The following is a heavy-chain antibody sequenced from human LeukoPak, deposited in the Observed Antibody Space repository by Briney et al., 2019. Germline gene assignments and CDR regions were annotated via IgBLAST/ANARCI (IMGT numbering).Heavy chain of an antibody. D-gene: IGHD6-13*01. CDR3: AADHPGYSSSWSLRY. CDR2: IYYSGST. V-gene: IGHV4-59*08. CDR1: GGSISSYY. J-gene: IGHJ4*02. Sequence: SETLSLTCTVSGGSISSYYWSWIRQPPGKGLEWIGYIYYSGSTNYNPSLKSRVTISVDTSKNQFSLKLSSVTAADTAVYYCAADHPGYSSSWSLRYWGQGTLVTVSS.